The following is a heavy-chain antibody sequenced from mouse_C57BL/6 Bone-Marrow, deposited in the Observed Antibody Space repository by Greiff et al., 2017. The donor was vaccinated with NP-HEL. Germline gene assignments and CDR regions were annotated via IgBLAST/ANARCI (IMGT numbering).Heavy chain of an antibody. V-gene: IGHV1-81*01. J-gene: IGHJ1*03. Sequence: VQLQQSGAELARPGASVKLSCKASGYTFTSYGISWVKQRTGQGLEWIGEIYPRSGNTYYNEKFKGKATLTADKSSSTAYMELRSLTSEDSAVYVCARSTTVVARYFDVWGTGTTVTVSS. CDR1: GYTFTSYG. CDR2: IYPRSGNT. D-gene: IGHD1-1*01. CDR3: ARSTTVVARYFDV.